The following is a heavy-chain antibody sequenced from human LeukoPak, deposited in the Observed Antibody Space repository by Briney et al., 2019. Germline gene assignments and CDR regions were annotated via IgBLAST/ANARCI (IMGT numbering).Heavy chain of an antibody. Sequence: GRSLRLSCAASGFTFSSYSMSCVRLAPGKGLEWVSSISGGGGSTYYADSVEARFSISRDNSKNTLYLQMNSLRAEDTDVYYCAKDPYSSGWYGIDYFDYWDQGTLVTVSS. CDR1: GFTFSSYS. CDR2: ISGGGGST. J-gene: IGHJ4*02. CDR3: AKDPYSSGWYGIDYFDY. V-gene: IGHV3-23*01. D-gene: IGHD6-19*01.